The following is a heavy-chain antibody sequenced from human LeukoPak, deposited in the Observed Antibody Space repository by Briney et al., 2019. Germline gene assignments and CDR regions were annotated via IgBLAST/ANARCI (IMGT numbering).Heavy chain of an antibody. Sequence: PSETPSLTCAVYGGSFSGYYWSWIRQPPGKGPEWIGEINHSGSTNYNPSLKSRVTISVDTSKNQFSLKLSSVTAADTAVYYCARGYSSSHAFYYYMDVWGKGTTVTVSS. CDR2: INHSGST. D-gene: IGHD6-6*01. V-gene: IGHV4-34*01. J-gene: IGHJ6*03. CDR1: GGSFSGYY. CDR3: ARGYSSSHAFYYYMDV.